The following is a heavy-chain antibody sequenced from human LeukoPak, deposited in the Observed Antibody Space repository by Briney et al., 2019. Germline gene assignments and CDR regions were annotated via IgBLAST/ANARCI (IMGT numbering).Heavy chain of an antibody. CDR2: IYTSGTI. V-gene: IGHV4-4*07. D-gene: IGHD2-2*01. Sequence: SETLSLTCTVSGGSISSYYWSWIRQPAGTALEWIGRIYTSGTITYNPSLKSRVTMSVDTSKNQFSLKLSSVTAADTAVYYCARGAVVSGEAFDIWGQGTMVTVSS. J-gene: IGHJ3*02. CDR3: ARGAVVSGEAFDI. CDR1: GGSISSYY.